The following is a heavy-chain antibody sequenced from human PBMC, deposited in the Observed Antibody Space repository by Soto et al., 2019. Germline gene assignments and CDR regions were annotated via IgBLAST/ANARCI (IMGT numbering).Heavy chain of an antibody. J-gene: IGHJ4*02. CDR3: ARDKITGLFDY. D-gene: IGHD2-8*02. V-gene: IGHV4-34*01. CDR2: INHSGST. CDR1: CGTSIGYC. Sequence: WTVVCGTSIGYCWRCIRQTPGTGLEWIGEINHSGSTNYNPSLKSRVTISVGTSKNQFPLKLPSVTAADTAVYYCARDKITGLFDYWGQGTLVTVSS.